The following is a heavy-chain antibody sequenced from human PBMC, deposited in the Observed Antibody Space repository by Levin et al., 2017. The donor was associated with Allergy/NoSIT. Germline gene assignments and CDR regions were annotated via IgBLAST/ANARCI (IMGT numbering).Heavy chain of an antibody. Sequence: KISCKASGGTFSIYAISWVRQAPGQGLEWMGGIIPIFGTSNYAQKFQGRVTITADESTSTAYMELSSLISEDTAVYYCARGFRPLCSGGSCPTPFDSWGQGTLVTVSS. CDR2: IIPIFGTS. CDR3: ARGFRPLCSGGSCPTPFDS. V-gene: IGHV1-69*01. J-gene: IGHJ4*02. CDR1: GGTFSIYA. D-gene: IGHD2-15*01.